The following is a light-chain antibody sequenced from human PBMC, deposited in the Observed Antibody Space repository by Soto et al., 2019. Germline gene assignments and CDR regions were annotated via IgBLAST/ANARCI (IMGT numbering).Light chain of an antibody. CDR2: GAS. Sequence: EILLTQSPDSLSLSPGDRATLSCRASQSFSSTFFAWYQQKPGQAPRLLIYGASSRATGIPDRFSGSGSGTDFTLTISRLVPEDFAVYYCQQYASSVTFGQGTKVEIK. V-gene: IGKV3-20*01. CDR3: QQYASSVT. J-gene: IGKJ1*01. CDR1: QSFSSTF.